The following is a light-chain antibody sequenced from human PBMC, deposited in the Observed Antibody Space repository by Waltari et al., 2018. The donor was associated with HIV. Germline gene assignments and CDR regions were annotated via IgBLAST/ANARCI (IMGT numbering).Light chain of an antibody. CDR3: SSYAGSSTWV. V-gene: IGLV2-8*01. CDR1: SSDAGDDNY. CDR2: EVS. Sequence: QSALTQPPSASGSPGQSVTISCTGISSDAGDDNYVSWYQQSPGKAPKFIIYEVSKRPSGVPDRFSGSKSGITASLTVSGLQADDEADYYCSSYAGSSTWVFGGGTKLTVL. J-gene: IGLJ3*02.